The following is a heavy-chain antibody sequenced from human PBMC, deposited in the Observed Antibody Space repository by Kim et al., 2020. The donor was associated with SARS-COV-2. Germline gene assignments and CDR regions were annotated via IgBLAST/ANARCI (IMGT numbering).Heavy chain of an antibody. V-gene: IGHV4-34*01. CDR1: GGSFSGDY. Sequence: SETLSLTCAVYGGSFSGDYWSWIRQPPGQGLEWIGEINHSKSTNYNPSLKSRVTISVDTSTNQFSLKLSSVTAADTAVYDCARESNVGLLWFGELLARHYYSGMDACGEGTTGTASS. CDR2: INHSKST. D-gene: IGHD3-10*01. CDR3: ARESNVGLLWFGELLARHYYSGMDA. J-gene: IGHJ6*04.